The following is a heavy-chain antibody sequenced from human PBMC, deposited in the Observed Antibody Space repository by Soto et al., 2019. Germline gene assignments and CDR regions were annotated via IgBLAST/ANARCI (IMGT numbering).Heavy chain of an antibody. CDR1: GFNFSNAW. Sequence: GGSLRLSCAASGFNFSNAWMSWVRQAPGKGLEWVGRVKSKTDGGTADYAAPVKGRFTISRDDSKTTLYLQMNSLKSEDTAVYFCTGIYYDTSGNLNFDFWGQGTPVTVSS. V-gene: IGHV3-15*01. CDR3: TGIYYDTSGNLNFDF. D-gene: IGHD3-22*01. J-gene: IGHJ4*02. CDR2: VKSKTDGGTA.